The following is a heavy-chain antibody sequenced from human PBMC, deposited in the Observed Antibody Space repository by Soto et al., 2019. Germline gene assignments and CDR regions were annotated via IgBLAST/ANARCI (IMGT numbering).Heavy chain of an antibody. Sequence: QVQLVESGGGVVQPGRSLRLSCAASGFTFSTYDMHWVRQAPGKGLEWVAVISYDGSNKYYADSVKGRFTTSRDNSKNTLYLKMNSLRAEDTAVYYCAKETYSYGSRYFDYWGQGTLVTVSS. CDR1: GFTFSTYD. CDR2: ISYDGSNK. J-gene: IGHJ4*02. V-gene: IGHV3-30*18. CDR3: AKETYSYGSRYFDY. D-gene: IGHD5-18*01.